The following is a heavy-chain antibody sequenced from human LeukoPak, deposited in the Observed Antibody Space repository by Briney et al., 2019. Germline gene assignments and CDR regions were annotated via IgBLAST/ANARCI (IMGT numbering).Heavy chain of an antibody. V-gene: IGHV4-4*08. CDR2: IANGRT. D-gene: IGHD3-10*01. CDR1: GDAISTYY. CDR3: ARDKAHSYGYYFDP. J-gene: IGHJ4*02. Sequence: SETLSLTCTVSGDAISTYYWNWIRQTPGKGLEWVGHIANGRTDYNPSLKSRAIISVDTSKNQISLRLTSVTAADTAVYHCARDKAHSYGYYFDPWGPGTLVTVSS.